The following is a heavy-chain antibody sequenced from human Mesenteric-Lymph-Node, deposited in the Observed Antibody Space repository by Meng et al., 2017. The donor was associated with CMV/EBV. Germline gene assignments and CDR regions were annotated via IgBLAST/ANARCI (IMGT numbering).Heavy chain of an antibody. D-gene: IGHD3-3*01. Sequence: ASVKVSCKASGYTFTDYYIHWVRQVPGQGLTYMGCLNPLTGATNYAQTFHGRVTMTRDTSMTTAYMELTRLTSDDAAVYYCARELGVLAPRREFDFWGQGTVVTVSS. J-gene: IGHJ4*02. V-gene: IGHV1-2*02. CDR3: ARELGVLAPRREFDF. CDR2: LNPLTGAT. CDR1: GYTFTDYY.